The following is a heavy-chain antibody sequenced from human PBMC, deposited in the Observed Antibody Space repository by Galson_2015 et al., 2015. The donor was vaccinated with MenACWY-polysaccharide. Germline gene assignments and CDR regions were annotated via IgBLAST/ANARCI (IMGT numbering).Heavy chain of an antibody. CDR1: GFTLSSYW. Sequence: SLRLSCAASGFTLSSYWMTWVRQAPGKGLEWVANINQDGSVKYYVDSVKGRFTISRDNAKNSLYLQMNSLRAEDTAVYYCARAPRGLWFGEAWGQGTLVTVSS. V-gene: IGHV3-7*01. J-gene: IGHJ5*02. CDR2: INQDGSVK. CDR3: ARAPRGLWFGEA. D-gene: IGHD3-10*01.